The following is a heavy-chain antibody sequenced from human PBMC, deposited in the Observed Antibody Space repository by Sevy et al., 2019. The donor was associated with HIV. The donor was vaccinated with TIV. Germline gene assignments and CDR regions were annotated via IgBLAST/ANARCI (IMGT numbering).Heavy chain of an antibody. CDR3: AKVTLWELLAAHDAFDV. Sequence: GGSLRLSCAASGFSFSGYVMNWVRQAPGKGLEWVSSISGRDSSTYYADSVRGRFIISRDNSGNPRYLQMNGLRAEDTAVYYCAKVTLWELLAAHDAFDVWGQGTMVTVSS. V-gene: IGHV3-23*01. D-gene: IGHD1-26*01. J-gene: IGHJ3*01. CDR1: GFSFSGYV. CDR2: ISGRDSST.